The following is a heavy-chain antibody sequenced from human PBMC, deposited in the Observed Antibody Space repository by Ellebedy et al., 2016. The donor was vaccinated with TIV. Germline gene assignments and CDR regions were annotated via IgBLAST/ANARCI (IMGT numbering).Heavy chain of an antibody. CDR2: ISDSGGST. CDR1: GFTFSSYA. D-gene: IGHD3-16*01. Sequence: GESLKISCAASGFTFSSYAMSWVRQAPGKGLECVSGISDSGGSTYYAESVKGRFTISRDNSKDTLYLQMNSLRAEDTAVYYCARDYASGWGQGTLVTVSS. CDR3: ARDYASG. J-gene: IGHJ4*02. V-gene: IGHV3-23*01.